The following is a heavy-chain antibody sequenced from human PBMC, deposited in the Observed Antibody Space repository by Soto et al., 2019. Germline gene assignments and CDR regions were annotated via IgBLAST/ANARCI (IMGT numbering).Heavy chain of an antibody. CDR2: ILPIVATA. CDR3: AGRCDRTTCLGHFDY. D-gene: IGHD3-22*01. Sequence: QVQLVQSGAEVKKPGSSVKVSCKASGDTFNNYVVNWVRQAPGQGLEWLGGILPIVATANYAQKFQGRVTITADNSTSTASMELTSLRSEDTAVYYWAGRCDRTTCLGHFDYWGQGTLVTVSS. J-gene: IGHJ4*02. CDR1: GDTFNNYV. V-gene: IGHV1-69*06.